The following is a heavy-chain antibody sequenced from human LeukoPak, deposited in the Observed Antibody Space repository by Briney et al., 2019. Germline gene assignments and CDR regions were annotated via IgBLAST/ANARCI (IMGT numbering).Heavy chain of an antibody. CDR1: GFTFSDYY. J-gene: IGHJ4*02. D-gene: IGHD4-11*01. V-gene: IGHV3-11*04. CDR2: ISSSGSTI. Sequence: GGSLRLPCAASGFTFSDYYMSWIRQAPGKGLEWVSYISSSGSTIYYADSVKGRFTISRDNAENSLYLQMNSLRAEDTAVYYCARRGYSNYVYYFDYWGQGTLVTVSS. CDR3: ARRGYSNYVYYFDY.